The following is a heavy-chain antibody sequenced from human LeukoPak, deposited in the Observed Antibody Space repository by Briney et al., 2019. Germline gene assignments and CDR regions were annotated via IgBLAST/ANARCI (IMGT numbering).Heavy chain of an antibody. D-gene: IGHD1-1*01. CDR3: TRGKRLARLFNLFDY. V-gene: IGHV4-34*01. CDR2: INHSGTT. Sequence: SETLSLTCAVYGGSFSGYYWSWIRQPPGKGLEWIGEINHSGTTSYNPSLKSRVTISVDTSKNQFSLKLSSVTAADTAVYYCTRGKRLARLFNLFDYWGQGTLVTVSS. J-gene: IGHJ4*02. CDR1: GGSFSGYY.